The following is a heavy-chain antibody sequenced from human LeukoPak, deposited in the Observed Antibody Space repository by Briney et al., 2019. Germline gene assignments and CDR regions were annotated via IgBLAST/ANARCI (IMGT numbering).Heavy chain of an antibody. J-gene: IGHJ6*03. CDR1: GGSISSSSYY. CDR3: ARGPLLWAYYYYMDV. Sequence: PSETLSLTCTVSGGSISSSSYYWGWIRQPPGKGLEWIGSIYYSGSTYYNPSLKSRVTISVDTSKNQFSLKLSSVTAADTAVYYCARGPLLWAYYYYMDVWGKGTTVTVSS. D-gene: IGHD2-2*01. CDR2: IYYSGST. V-gene: IGHV4-39*07.